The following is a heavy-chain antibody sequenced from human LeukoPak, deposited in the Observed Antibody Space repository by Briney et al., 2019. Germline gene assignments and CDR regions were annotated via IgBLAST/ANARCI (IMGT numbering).Heavy chain of an antibody. CDR1: GFIFSSYA. CDR3: AKGYHYCSSTSCHYFDY. D-gene: IGHD2-2*01. Sequence: GGSLRLSCAASGFIFSSYAMTWVRQAPGRGLEWLSTISGSGTTTYYVDSVKGRFTVSRDNSKNTLYLQMNSLRAEDTAVYYCAKGYHYCSSTSCHYFDYWXQGTLVTVSS. J-gene: IGHJ4*02. CDR2: ISGSGTTT. V-gene: IGHV3-23*01.